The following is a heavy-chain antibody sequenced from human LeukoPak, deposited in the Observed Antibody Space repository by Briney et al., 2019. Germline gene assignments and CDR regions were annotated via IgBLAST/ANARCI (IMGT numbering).Heavy chain of an antibody. Sequence: ASVKVSCKVSGYTLTELSMHWVRQAPGKGLEWMGGFDPEDGETIYAQKFQGRVTMAEDTSTDTAYMELSSLRSEDTAVYYCATDHRPYYYYGMDVWSQGTTVTVSS. J-gene: IGHJ6*02. V-gene: IGHV1-24*01. CDR3: ATDHRPYYYYGMDV. CDR2: FDPEDGET. CDR1: GYTLTELS.